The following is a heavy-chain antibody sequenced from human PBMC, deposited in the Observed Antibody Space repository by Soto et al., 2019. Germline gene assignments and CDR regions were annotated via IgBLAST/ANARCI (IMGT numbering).Heavy chain of an antibody. CDR2: IYYSGST. CDR1: GGSIASSLYY. J-gene: IGHJ4*02. D-gene: IGHD6-19*01. V-gene: IGHV4-39*01. Sequence: PSETLSLTCTVSGGSIASSLYYWGWVRQSPGKGPEWIESIYYSGSTHYNPSLKSRVTVSVDTSKNQFSLKLTSVTAADTAVYFCVSHRNYIVVSGSFFDVWSQGTLVTVSS. CDR3: VSHRNYIVVSGSFFDV.